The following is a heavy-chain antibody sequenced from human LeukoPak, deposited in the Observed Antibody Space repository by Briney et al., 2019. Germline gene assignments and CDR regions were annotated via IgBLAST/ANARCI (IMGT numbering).Heavy chain of an antibody. Sequence: ASVKVSCKASGYTFTSYDFNWVRQATGQRPEWMGWISAYNGNTNYAQKLQGRVTMTTDTSTSTAYMELRSLRSDDTAVYYCARCTGGGSCYGVRYWGQGTLVTVSS. V-gene: IGHV1-18*01. J-gene: IGHJ4*02. CDR2: ISAYNGNT. D-gene: IGHD2-15*01. CDR1: GYTFTSYD. CDR3: ARCTGGGSCYGVRY.